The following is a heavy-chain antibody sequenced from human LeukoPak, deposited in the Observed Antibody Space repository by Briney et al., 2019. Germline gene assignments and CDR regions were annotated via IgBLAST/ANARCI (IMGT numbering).Heavy chain of an antibody. J-gene: IGHJ4*02. Sequence: GGSVRLSCAASGFTFSTYAMTWARQAPGKGLEWVSGVSSSGAATYYADSVKGRFTISRDNSRSTLYLHMNSLRADDTAVYYCATPFTQTPYAIGWYTCDSWGQGTLVTVSS. V-gene: IGHV3-23*01. CDR3: ATPFTQTPYAIGWYTCDS. D-gene: IGHD6-19*01. CDR2: VSSSGAAT. CDR1: GFTFSTYA.